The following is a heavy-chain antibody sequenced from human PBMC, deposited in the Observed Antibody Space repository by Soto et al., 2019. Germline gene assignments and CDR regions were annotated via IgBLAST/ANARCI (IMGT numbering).Heavy chain of an antibody. D-gene: IGHD6-25*01. CDR3: GSVRPSGYVLS. CDR2: VCFSGNT. CDR1: GGSLSSYY. Sequence: QVQLQESGPGLVKPSETLSLTCTVSGGSLSSYYWTWIRQSPGKGLEWIGYVCFSGNTNYNPSLKSRVTISIDTSKNQFSLRLASVTAADTAFYYCGSVRPSGYVLSWGQGTLVTVSS. J-gene: IGHJ5*02. V-gene: IGHV4-59*01.